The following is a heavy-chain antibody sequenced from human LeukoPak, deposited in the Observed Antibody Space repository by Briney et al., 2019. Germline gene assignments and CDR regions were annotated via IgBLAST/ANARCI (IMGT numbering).Heavy chain of an antibody. J-gene: IGHJ4*02. CDR1: GFTFDDYA. CDR2: ISWNSGTI. D-gene: IGHD3-10*01. CDR3: AKTDYYGSGSYYATTD. Sequence: GRSLRLSCAASGFTFDDYAMHWVRQAPGKGLEWVSGISWNSGTIGYADSVKGRFTISRDSAKNSLYLQMNGLRPEDTALYYCAKTDYYGSGSYYATTDWGQGTLVTVAS. V-gene: IGHV3-9*01.